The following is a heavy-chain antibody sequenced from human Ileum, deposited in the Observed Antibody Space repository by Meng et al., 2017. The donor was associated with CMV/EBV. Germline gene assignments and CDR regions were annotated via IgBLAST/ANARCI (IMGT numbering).Heavy chain of an antibody. CDR1: GDSLNSDY. V-gene: IGHV4-59*01. CDR3: ARTTDCSANKCCSGYFDP. D-gene: IGHD2-15*01. J-gene: IGHJ5*02. CDR2: VHHRGST. Sequence: GSLRLSCSPSGDSLNSDYWSWLRQAPGKGLEWIGYVHHRGSTNYNPSLDSRVTISVDTSKTQFSLTLTSVTAADTAVYYCARTTDCSANKCCSGYFDPWGPGILVTVSS.